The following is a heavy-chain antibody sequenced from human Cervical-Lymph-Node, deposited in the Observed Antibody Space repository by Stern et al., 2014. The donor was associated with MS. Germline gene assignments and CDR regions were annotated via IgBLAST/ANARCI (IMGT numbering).Heavy chain of an antibody. V-gene: IGHV3-7*01. Sequence: VQLVESGGGLVQPGGSLRLSCAASGFTFTNYWMNWVRQAPGEGLECVASIKQDGSEKYYVASVKGRFTISRDNAMRSLDLQMNSLRAEDTAVYYCVRDGTFNSGFDYWGQGTLVAVSS. CDR3: VRDGTFNSGFDY. J-gene: IGHJ4*02. CDR1: GFTFTNYW. D-gene: IGHD1-26*01. CDR2: IKQDGSEK.